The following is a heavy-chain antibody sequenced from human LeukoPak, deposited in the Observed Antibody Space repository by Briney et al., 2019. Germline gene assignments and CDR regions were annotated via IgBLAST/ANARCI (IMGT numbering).Heavy chain of an antibody. V-gene: IGHV3-9*01. Sequence: GGSLRLSCAASGFTFYEYAMHWVRQAPGKGLEWVSGISWNSGYIGYADSVKGRFTISRDNAKNSLYLQMNSLRAEDTALYYCAKDISYDSSGQMYLDYWGQGTLVTVSS. CDR2: ISWNSGYI. CDR1: GFTFYEYA. J-gene: IGHJ4*02. CDR3: AKDISYDSSGQMYLDY. D-gene: IGHD3-22*01.